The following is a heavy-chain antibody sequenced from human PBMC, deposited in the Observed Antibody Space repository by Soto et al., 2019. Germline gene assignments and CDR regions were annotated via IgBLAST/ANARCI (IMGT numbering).Heavy chain of an antibody. D-gene: IGHD2-8*02. J-gene: IGHJ4*02. CDR1: GGSISSNNW. Sequence: SETLSLTCAVSGGSISSNNWWTWVRQPPGKGLEWIGEIYHSGSTNYNPSLKSRVTISVEKSKNQFSLNLSSVTAADTAVYYCARDKITGLFDYWGQGTLVTVSS. CDR3: ARDKITGLFDY. V-gene: IGHV4-4*02. CDR2: IYHSGST.